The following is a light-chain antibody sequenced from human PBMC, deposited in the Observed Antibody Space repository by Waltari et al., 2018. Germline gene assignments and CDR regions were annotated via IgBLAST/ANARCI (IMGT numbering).Light chain of an antibody. J-gene: IGLJ1*01. CDR3: SSYAGSNTYV. V-gene: IGLV2-8*01. CDR2: EVS. Sequence: QSALTQPPSASWSPGQSVTISCTGTSSDVGGYHYVSWYQQYPGKAPKLIIYEVSKRPSGVPDRFSGSKSGNTASLTVSGLQAEDEADYYCSSYAGSNTYVFGTGTKVTVL. CDR1: SSDVGGYHY.